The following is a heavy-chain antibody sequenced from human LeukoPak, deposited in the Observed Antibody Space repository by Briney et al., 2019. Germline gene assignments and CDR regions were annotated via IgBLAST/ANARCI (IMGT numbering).Heavy chain of an antibody. CDR1: GFTFSTYR. D-gene: IGHD2-21*02. CDR2: ISSSSSYI. V-gene: IGHV3-21*01. CDR3: ARAELVTANRYFDY. J-gene: IGHJ4*02. Sequence: GGSLRLSCAASGFTFSTYRMNWVRQAPGKGLEWVSSISSSSSYIYYADSVKGRFTISRDNAKNSLYLQMNSLRAEDTAVYYCARAELVTANRYFDYWGQGTLVTVSS.